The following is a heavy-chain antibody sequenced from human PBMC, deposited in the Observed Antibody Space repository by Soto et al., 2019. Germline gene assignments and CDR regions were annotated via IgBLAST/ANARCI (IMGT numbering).Heavy chain of an antibody. CDR3: ARSQGGSSRLDSDYYYAYGRDD. CDR2: IIPLFGTA. V-gene: IGHV1-69*01. D-gene: IGHD2-2*01. Sequence: QVLLVQSGAEVKKPGSSVKVSCKAPGGTFRSYAISWVRQAPGQGLEWLGGIIPLFGTANYAQTFQGRVTITADESTSTGYMELSSLRSEDTAVYDWARSQGGSSRLDSDYYYAYGRDDRGQGTKVTGSS. J-gene: IGHJ6*02. CDR1: GGTFRSYA.